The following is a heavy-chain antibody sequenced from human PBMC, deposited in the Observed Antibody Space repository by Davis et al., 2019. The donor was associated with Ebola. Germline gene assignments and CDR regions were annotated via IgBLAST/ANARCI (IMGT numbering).Heavy chain of an antibody. V-gene: IGHV4-59*06. CDR2: IYYSGST. CDR3: ARAWIVTTNWFDP. CDR1: GGSISSYY. D-gene: IGHD4-17*01. Sequence: SETLSLTCTVSGGSISSYYWSWIRQHPGKGLEWIGYIYYSGSTYYNPSLKSRVTISVDTSKNQFSLKLSSVTAADTAVYYCARAWIVTTNWFDPWGQGTLVTVSS. J-gene: IGHJ5*02.